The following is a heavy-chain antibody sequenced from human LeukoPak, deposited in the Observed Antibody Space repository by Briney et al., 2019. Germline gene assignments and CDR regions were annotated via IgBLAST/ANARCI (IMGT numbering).Heavy chain of an antibody. Sequence: GGFLRLSCAASGFTFSSYAMSWVRQAPGKGLEWVSAISGSGGSTYYADSVKGRFTISRDNSKNTLYLQMNSLRAEDTAVYYCAKDRGDCSSTSCYFNWFDPWGQGTLVTVSS. CDR1: GFTFSSYA. CDR3: AKDRGDCSSTSCYFNWFDP. V-gene: IGHV3-23*01. D-gene: IGHD2-2*01. CDR2: ISGSGGST. J-gene: IGHJ5*02.